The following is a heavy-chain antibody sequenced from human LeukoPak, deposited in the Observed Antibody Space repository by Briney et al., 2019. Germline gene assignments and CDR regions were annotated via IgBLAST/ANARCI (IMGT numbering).Heavy chain of an antibody. D-gene: IGHD3-10*02. CDR1: GFTFSSYE. CDR3: AELGITMIGGV. V-gene: IGHV3-48*03. Sequence: GGSLRLSCAASGFTFSSYEMNWVRQSPGKGLEWLSYISSSGSTIYYADSVKGRFTISRDNAKNSLYLQMNSLRAEDTAVYYCAELGITMIGGVWGKGTTVTISS. CDR2: ISSSGSTI. J-gene: IGHJ6*04.